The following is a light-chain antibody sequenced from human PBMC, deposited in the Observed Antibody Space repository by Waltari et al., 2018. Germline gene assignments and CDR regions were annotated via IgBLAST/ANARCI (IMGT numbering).Light chain of an antibody. J-gene: IGKJ4*01. CDR2: WAS. CDR1: QSVLYSSNNKNY. CDR3: QQYYNTPLT. V-gene: IGKV4-1*01. Sequence: DIVMTQSPDSLVVSLGERATINCKSSQSVLYSSNNKNYLAWYQPKPGQPPKLLIYWASTRESGVPDRFSGSGSGTDFTLTISSLQAEDVAVYYCQQYYNTPLTFGGGTKVEIK.